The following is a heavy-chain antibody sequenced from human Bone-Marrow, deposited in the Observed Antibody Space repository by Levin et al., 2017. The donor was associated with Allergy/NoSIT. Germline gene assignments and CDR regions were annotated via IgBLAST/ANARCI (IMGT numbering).Heavy chain of an antibody. D-gene: IGHD3-3*01. CDR2: IYSGGST. V-gene: IGHV3-53*01. J-gene: IGHJ4*02. Sequence: GESLKISCAASGFTVSSNYMSWVRQAPGKGLEWVSVIYSGGSTYYADSVKGRFTISRDNSKNTLYLQMNSLRAEDTAVYYCARGMSGLVGLDYWGQGTLVTVSS. CDR3: ARGMSGLVGLDY. CDR1: GFTVSSNY.